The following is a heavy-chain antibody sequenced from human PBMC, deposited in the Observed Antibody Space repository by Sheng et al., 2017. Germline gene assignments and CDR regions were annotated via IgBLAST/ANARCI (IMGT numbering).Heavy chain of an antibody. V-gene: IGHV4-59*11. D-gene: IGHD1-26*01. CDR2: IYYSGSTP. CDR3: ARDGGGIVNAFDI. J-gene: IGHJ3*02. Sequence: QVQLQESGPGLVKPSETLSLTCTVSGGSISSHYWSWIRQPPGKGLEWIGYIYYSGSTPTTPLPQESSHISVDTSKNQFSLKLSSVTAADTAVYYCARDGGGIVNAFDIWGQGTMVTVSS. CDR1: GGSISSHY.